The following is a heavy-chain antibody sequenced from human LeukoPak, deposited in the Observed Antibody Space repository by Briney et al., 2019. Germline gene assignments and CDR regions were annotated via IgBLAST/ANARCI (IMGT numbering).Heavy chain of an antibody. V-gene: IGHV4-61*02. J-gene: IGHJ4*02. CDR1: GGSISSGSYY. D-gene: IGHD5-24*01. CDR2: IYTSGST. Sequence: SETLSLTCTVSGGSISSGSYYWSWIRQTAGKGLEWIGRIYTSGSTNYNPSLKSRVTISVDTSKNQFSLKLSSVTAADTAVYYCARSDGYNLNFDYWGQGTLVTVSS. CDR3: ARSDGYNLNFDY.